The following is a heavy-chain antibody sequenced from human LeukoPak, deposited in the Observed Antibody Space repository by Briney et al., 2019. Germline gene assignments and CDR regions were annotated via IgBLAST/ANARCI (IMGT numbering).Heavy chain of an antibody. CDR2: IYHSGRT. J-gene: IGHJ3*02. Sequence: PSETLSLTCTVSGYSISSGYYWGWIRQPPGKGLEWIGSIYHSGRTFYNPSLKSRVTISVDTSKNQFSLKLSSVTAADTAVYYCARGVGIKLWNAFDIWGQGTMVTVSS. V-gene: IGHV4-38-2*02. CDR3: ARGVGIKLWNAFDI. D-gene: IGHD5-18*01. CDR1: GYSISSGYY.